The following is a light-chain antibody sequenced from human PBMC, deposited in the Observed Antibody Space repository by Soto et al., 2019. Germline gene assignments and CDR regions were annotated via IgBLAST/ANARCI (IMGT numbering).Light chain of an antibody. J-gene: IGKJ1*01. CDR2: KAS. Sequence: DIQMTQSPSTLSASVGDRVTITCRASQSISRWLAWYKQKPGKAPKLLIYKASSLETGVPSRFSGSGSGTEFTRIISSLQPDDFASYYCQQYGSYSPWTFGQGTKVEIK. CDR1: QSISRW. CDR3: QQYGSYSPWT. V-gene: IGKV1-5*03.